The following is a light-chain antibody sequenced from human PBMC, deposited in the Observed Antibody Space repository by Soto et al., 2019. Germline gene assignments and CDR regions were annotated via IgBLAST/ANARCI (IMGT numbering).Light chain of an antibody. CDR2: EVT. Sequence: QPVLTRAAYVSRSPGQSIPITCTGTSSDVGSYDLVSWYQQHPGKAPKLMIYEVTKRPSGVSSRFSGSKSGNTASLTISGLQAEDDADYYCCSSAGGGTYVFGTVTKVTVL. V-gene: IGLV2-23*02. J-gene: IGLJ1*01. CDR3: CSSAGGGTYV. CDR1: SSDVGSYDL.